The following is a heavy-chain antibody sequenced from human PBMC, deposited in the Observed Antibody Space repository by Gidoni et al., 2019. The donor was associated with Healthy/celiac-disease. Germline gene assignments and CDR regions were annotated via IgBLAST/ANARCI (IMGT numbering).Heavy chain of an antibody. Sequence: EVQLVESGGGLVQHGGSRRLSCAASGFTFSSYSMNWVRQAPGKGLEWVSYISSSSSTIYYADSVKGRFTISRDNAKNSLYLQMNSLRDEDTAVYYCARDPGYSGYDPNYFDYWGQGALVTVSS. CDR1: GFTFSSYS. D-gene: IGHD5-12*01. J-gene: IGHJ4*02. V-gene: IGHV3-48*02. CDR3: ARDPGYSGYDPNYFDY. CDR2: ISSSSSTI.